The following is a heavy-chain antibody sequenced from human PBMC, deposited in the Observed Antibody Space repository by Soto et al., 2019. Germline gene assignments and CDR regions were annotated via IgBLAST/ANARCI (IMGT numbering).Heavy chain of an antibody. J-gene: IGHJ5*02. Sequence: ASVKASCKASGYTFTGYYMHWVRQAPGQGLEGMGWINPNSGGTNYAQKFQGRVTMTRDTSISTAYMELSRLRSDDTAVYYCARDRLRITMVRGVIRVWFDPWGQGTLVTVSS. D-gene: IGHD3-10*01. CDR2: INPNSGGT. V-gene: IGHV1-2*02. CDR1: GYTFTGYY. CDR3: ARDRLRITMVRGVIRVWFDP.